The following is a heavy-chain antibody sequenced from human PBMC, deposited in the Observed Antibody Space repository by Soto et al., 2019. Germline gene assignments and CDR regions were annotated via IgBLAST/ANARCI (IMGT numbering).Heavy chain of an antibody. CDR1: GYNFTSYW. J-gene: IGHJ3*02. CDR3: ARRICDSSGCGAFDI. Sequence: GQSLKISSKGSGYNFTSYWIGWVRQMPGKGLEWMGIIYPGDSDTRYSPSFQGQVTISADKSISTAYLQWSSLKASDTAMYYCARRICDSSGCGAFDICGQGTMVTLSS. V-gene: IGHV5-51*01. CDR2: IYPGDSDT. D-gene: IGHD3-22*01.